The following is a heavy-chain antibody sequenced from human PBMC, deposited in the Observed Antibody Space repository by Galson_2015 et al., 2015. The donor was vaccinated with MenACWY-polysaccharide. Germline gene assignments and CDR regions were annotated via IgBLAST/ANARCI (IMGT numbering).Heavy chain of an antibody. J-gene: IGHJ3*02. CDR3: ATDPQMFDGTPYDAFDI. CDR2: VYNSDIT. V-gene: IGHV4-59*01. CDR1: GGSISGSY. D-gene: IGHD3-10*02. Sequence: SETLSLTCNVSGGSISGSYWNWIRQPPGQGLEWIGYVYNSDITNYSPSLKSRVTISVATSKNQFFLRMTSVTAADTAVYYCATDPQMFDGTPYDAFDIWGHGTMVTVSA.